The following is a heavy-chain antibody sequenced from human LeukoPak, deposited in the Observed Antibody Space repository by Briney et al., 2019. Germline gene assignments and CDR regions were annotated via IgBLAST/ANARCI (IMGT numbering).Heavy chain of an antibody. Sequence: SETLSLTCTVSGGPISSSSYYWGWIRQPPGKGLEWIGSIYYSGSTYYNPSLKSRVTISVDTSKSQFSLKLSSVTAADTAVYYCARHGVGEWDYWGQGTLVTVSS. CDR1: GGPISSSSYY. CDR3: ARHGVGEWDY. J-gene: IGHJ4*02. D-gene: IGHD1-26*01. V-gene: IGHV4-39*01. CDR2: IYYSGST.